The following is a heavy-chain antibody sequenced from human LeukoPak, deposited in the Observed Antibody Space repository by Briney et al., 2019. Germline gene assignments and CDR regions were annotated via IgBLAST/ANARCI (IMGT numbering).Heavy chain of an antibody. V-gene: IGHV3-74*01. CDR1: GFTFSPYW. Sequence: PGGSLGLSCAASGFTFSPYWMHWVRQAPGKGLVWVSHINSGGSSTSYADSVKGRFTISRDNAKNTLFLQMHSLRADDTAVYYCARSFGGTYYFDYWGQGTLVTVSS. J-gene: IGHJ4*02. CDR2: INSGGSST. D-gene: IGHD1-26*01. CDR3: ARSFGGTYYFDY.